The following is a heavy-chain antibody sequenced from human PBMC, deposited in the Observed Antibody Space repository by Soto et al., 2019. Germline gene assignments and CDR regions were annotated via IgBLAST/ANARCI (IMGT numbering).Heavy chain of an antibody. J-gene: IGHJ6*02. V-gene: IGHV1-69*12. CDR3: ARSAVAGVYYYYGMDV. D-gene: IGHD6-19*01. CDR1: GGTFSSYA. CDR2: IIPIFGTA. Sequence: QVQLVQSGAEVKKPGSSVKVSCKASGGTFSSYAISWVRQAPGQGLEWMGGIIPIFGTANYAQKFQGRVTITADESTSTAYLGLSSLRSESTAVYYCARSAVAGVYYYYGMDVWSQGTKVTVAS.